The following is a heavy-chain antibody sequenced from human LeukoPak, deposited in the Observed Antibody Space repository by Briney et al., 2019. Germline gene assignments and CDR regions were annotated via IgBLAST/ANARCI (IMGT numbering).Heavy chain of an antibody. V-gene: IGHV3-23*01. Sequence: PGGSMRLSCAASGFTFNNYAMNWVRQTPGKGLEWVSSISGGGETTYYADSAKGRLTISRDNSQNTLYLQMNSLRAKDTAVYYCARDYADYVGYFFFDYWGQGTLVTVS. CDR2: ISGGGETT. CDR3: ARDYADYVGYFFFDY. D-gene: IGHD4-17*01. CDR1: GFTFNNYA. J-gene: IGHJ4*02.